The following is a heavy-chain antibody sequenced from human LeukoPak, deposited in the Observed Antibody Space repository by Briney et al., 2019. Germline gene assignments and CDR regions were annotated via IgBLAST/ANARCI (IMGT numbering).Heavy chain of an antibody. D-gene: IGHD6-19*01. J-gene: IGHJ3*02. CDR2: INPNSGGT. CDR1: GYTFTGYY. CDR3: AKDFVGSRWRNAFDI. V-gene: IGHV1-2*02. Sequence: ASVKVSCKASGYTFTGYYMHWVRQAPGQGLEWMGWINPNSGGTNYAQKFQGRVTMTRDTSISTAYMELSRLRSDDTVVYYCAKDFVGSRWRNAFDIWGQGTMVTVSS.